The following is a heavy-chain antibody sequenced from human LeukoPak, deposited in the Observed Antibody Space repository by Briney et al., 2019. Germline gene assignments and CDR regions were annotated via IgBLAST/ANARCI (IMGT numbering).Heavy chain of an antibody. CDR2: IYPGDSDT. J-gene: IGHJ4*02. Sequence: GESLKISCKGSGYSFTSYWIGWVRQMPGKGLEWMGIIYPGDSDTRYSPSFQGQVTISADKSISTAYLQWSSLKASDTAMYYRARLNKPYYYGSGGFDYWGQGTLVTVSS. CDR1: GYSFTSYW. D-gene: IGHD3-10*01. CDR3: ARLNKPYYYGSGGFDY. V-gene: IGHV5-51*01.